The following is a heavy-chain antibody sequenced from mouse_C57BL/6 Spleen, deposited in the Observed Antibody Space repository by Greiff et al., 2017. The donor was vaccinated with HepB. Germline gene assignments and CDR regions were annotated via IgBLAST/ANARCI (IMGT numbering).Heavy chain of an antibody. CDR2: INPNNGGT. CDR3: ARRGGNPYAMDY. Sequence: VQLQQSGPELVKPGASVKISCKASGYTFTDYYMNWVKQSHGKSLEWIGDINPNNGGTSYNQKFKGKATLTVDKSSSTAYMELRSLTSEDSAVYYCARRGGNPYAMDYWGQGTSVTVSS. CDR1: GYTFTDYY. D-gene: IGHD2-1*01. V-gene: IGHV1-26*01. J-gene: IGHJ4*01.